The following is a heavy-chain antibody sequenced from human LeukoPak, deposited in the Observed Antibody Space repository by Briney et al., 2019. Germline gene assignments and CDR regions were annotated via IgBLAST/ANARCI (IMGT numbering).Heavy chain of an antibody. CDR3: ARGWSSSADY. V-gene: IGHV3-48*03. CDR1: GFSFSNYE. J-gene: IGHJ4*01. CDR2: ISSSGSTI. D-gene: IGHD6-6*01. Sequence: GGSLRLSCAASGFSFSNYEMYWVRQGPGKGLEWVSYISSSGSTIYYADSVKGRFTISRDNAKNSLYLQMNSLRAEDTAVYYCARGWSSSADYWGHGTLATVSS.